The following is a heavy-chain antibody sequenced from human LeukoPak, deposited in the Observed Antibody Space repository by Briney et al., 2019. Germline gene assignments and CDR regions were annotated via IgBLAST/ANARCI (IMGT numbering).Heavy chain of an antibody. V-gene: IGHV4-59*12. CDR3: ARDEAGFDP. CDR1: GGSIGSYY. CDR2: IYYSGST. Sequence: SETLSLTCTVSGGSIGSYYWSWIRQPPGKGLEWIGYIYYSGSTNYNPSLKSRVTISVDTSKNQFSLKLSSVTAADTAVYYCARDEAGFDPWGQGTLVTVSS. J-gene: IGHJ5*02.